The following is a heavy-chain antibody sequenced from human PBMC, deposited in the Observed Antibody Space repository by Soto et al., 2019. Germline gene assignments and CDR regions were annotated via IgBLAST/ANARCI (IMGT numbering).Heavy chain of an antibody. CDR1: GYTFTSYY. D-gene: IGHD2-15*01. Sequence: QVQLEQSGAEVKKPGASVKVSCKASGYTFTSYYMHWVRQAPGQGLEWMGKINPSGGSTGYAQKFQGRVTMTRDTSTSTVYMELSSLRSEDTAVYYCASLLGYCSGGSCFEFDPWGQGTLVTVSS. CDR3: ASLLGYCSGGSCFEFDP. CDR2: INPSGGST. V-gene: IGHV1-46*03. J-gene: IGHJ5*02.